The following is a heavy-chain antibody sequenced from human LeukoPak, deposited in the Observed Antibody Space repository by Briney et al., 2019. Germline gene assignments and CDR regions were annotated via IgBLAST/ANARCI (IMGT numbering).Heavy chain of an antibody. CDR1: GYTFTSYD. D-gene: IGHD6-13*01. V-gene: IGHV1-8*01. CDR2: MNHNSGNT. J-gene: IGHJ4*02. Sequence: ASVKVSCKASGYTFTSYDLNWVRQATGQGFEWMGWMNHNSGNTGYAQKFQGRVTMTSNTSISTAYMELSSLRSEDTAVYYCARVGSSIAAAGYYFDYWGQGTLVTVSS. CDR3: ARVGSSIAAAGYYFDY.